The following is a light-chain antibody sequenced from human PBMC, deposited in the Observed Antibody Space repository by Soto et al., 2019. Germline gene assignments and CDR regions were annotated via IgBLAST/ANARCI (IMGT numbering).Light chain of an antibody. Sequence: QSALTQPAPVSGSPGQSITISCTGTSSDIGGYNYVSWCQQHPGKAPKLIIYEVTNRPSGVSNRFSGSKSGNTASLTISGHQTEDEADYYCSSSTSSNTVVFGGGTKVTVL. CDR1: SSDIGGYNY. CDR2: EVT. V-gene: IGLV2-14*01. CDR3: SSSTSSNTVV. J-gene: IGLJ2*01.